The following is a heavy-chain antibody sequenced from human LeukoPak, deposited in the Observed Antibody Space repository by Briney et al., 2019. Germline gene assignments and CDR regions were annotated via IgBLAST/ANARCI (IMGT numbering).Heavy chain of an antibody. CDR3: ARDDYYDSSGYYSFDY. J-gene: IGHJ4*02. D-gene: IGHD3-22*01. V-gene: IGHV3-21*01. Sequence: PGGSLRPSCAASGFTFSSYSMNWVRQAPGKGLEWVSSISSSSSYIYYADSVKGRFTISRDNAKNSLYLQMNSLRAEDTAVYYCARDDYYDSSGYYSFDYWGQGTLVTVSS. CDR2: ISSSSSYI. CDR1: GFTFSSYS.